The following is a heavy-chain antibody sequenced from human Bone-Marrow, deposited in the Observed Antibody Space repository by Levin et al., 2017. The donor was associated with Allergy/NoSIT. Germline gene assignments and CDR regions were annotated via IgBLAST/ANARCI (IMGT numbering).Heavy chain of an antibody. Sequence: LSLPCAASGFTFSSYDMHWVRQAPGKGLEWVAAISYDGSNKYYADSVKGRFTISRDNSKNTLYLQMNSLRAEDTAVYYCAKAEDIVVVVAATAFADSWGQGTLVTVSS. D-gene: IGHD2-15*01. J-gene: IGHJ5*01. CDR2: ISYDGSNK. V-gene: IGHV3-30*18. CDR1: GFTFSSYD. CDR3: AKAEDIVVVVAATAFADS.